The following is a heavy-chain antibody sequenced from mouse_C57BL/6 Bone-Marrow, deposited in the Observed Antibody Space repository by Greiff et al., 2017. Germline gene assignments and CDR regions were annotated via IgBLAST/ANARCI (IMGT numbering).Heavy chain of an antibody. Sequence: VKLQQPGAELVRPGTSVKLSCKASGYTFTSYWMHWVKQRPGQGLEWIGVIDPSDSYTNYNQKFKGKATLTVDTSSSTAYMQLSSLTSEDSAVYYCAREGYYDWFAYWGQGTLVTVSA. J-gene: IGHJ3*01. CDR3: AREGYYDWFAY. V-gene: IGHV1-59*01. CDR1: GYTFTSYW. CDR2: IDPSDSYT. D-gene: IGHD2-3*01.